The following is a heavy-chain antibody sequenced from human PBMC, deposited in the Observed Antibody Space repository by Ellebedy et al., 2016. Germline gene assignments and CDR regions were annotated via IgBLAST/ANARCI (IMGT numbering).Heavy chain of an antibody. Sequence: GESLKISXAASGFTFSSYAMHWVRQAPGKGLEWVAVISYDGSNKYYADSVKGRFTISRDNSKNTLYLQMNSLRAEDTAVYYCARDRLAARHPGGLDYWGQGTLVTVSS. CDR3: ARDRLAARHPGGLDY. D-gene: IGHD6-6*01. V-gene: IGHV3-30-3*01. CDR1: GFTFSSYA. CDR2: ISYDGSNK. J-gene: IGHJ4*02.